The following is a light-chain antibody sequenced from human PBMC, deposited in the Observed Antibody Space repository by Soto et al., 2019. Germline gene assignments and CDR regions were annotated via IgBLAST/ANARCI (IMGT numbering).Light chain of an antibody. Sequence: NVLTHSPATLYLSPGERATLSCGASQSVRSSYLAWYQQKPGLAPRFLIYDASSRATGIPDRFSGSGSGTDFTLTISRLEPEDFAVYYCQQYGSSPLTFAQGTRPE. J-gene: IGKJ5*01. V-gene: IGKV3D-20*01. CDR1: QSVRSSY. CDR3: QQYGSSPLT. CDR2: DAS.